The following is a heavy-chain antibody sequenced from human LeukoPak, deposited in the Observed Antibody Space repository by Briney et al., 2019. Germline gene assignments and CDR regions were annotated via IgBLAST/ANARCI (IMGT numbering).Heavy chain of an antibody. CDR2: ISSSSSYI. CDR3: AMIVVAQWAFDI. J-gene: IGHJ3*02. Sequence: PGGSLRLSCAASGFTFSSYSMNWVRQAPGKGLEWVSSISSSSSYIYYADSVKGRFTISRDNAKNTLYLQMNSLRAEDTAVYYCAMIVVAQWAFDIWGQGTMVTVSS. D-gene: IGHD3-22*01. V-gene: IGHV3-21*01. CDR1: GFTFSSYS.